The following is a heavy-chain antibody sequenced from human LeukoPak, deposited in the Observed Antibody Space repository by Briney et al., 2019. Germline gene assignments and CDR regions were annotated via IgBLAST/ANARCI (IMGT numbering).Heavy chain of an antibody. CDR3: AKDVFTIFGVDPTRYFDY. Sequence: GGSLRLSCAASGFTFSSYGMHWVRQAPGKGLEWVAFIRYDGSNKYYADSVKGRFTISRDNSKNTLYLQMNSLRAEDTALYYCAKDVFTIFGVDPTRYFDYWGQGTLVTVSS. D-gene: IGHD3-3*01. CDR2: IRYDGSNK. CDR1: GFTFSSYG. J-gene: IGHJ4*02. V-gene: IGHV3-30*02.